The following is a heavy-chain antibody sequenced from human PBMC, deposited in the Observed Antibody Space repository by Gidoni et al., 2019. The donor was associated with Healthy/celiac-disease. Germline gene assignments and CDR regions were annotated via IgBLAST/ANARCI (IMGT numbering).Heavy chain of an antibody. CDR2: ISGSGGST. CDR1: GFTFRSYA. J-gene: IGHJ4*02. V-gene: IGHV3-23*01. D-gene: IGHD2-15*01. CDR3: AKSIVVVVAAIPDY. Sequence: VQLLASGGGLVQPGGSLRLSCATSGFTFRSYAMSWVRQAPGQGLEWVSAISGSGGSTYYADSVKGRFTISRDNSKNTLYLQMNSLRAEDTAVYYCAKSIVVVVAAIPDYWGQGTLVTVSS.